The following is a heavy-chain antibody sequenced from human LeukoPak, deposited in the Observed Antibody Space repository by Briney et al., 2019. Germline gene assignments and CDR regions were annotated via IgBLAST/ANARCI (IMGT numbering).Heavy chain of an antibody. D-gene: IGHD3-9*01. CDR3: ARDIPVLRYFDWPGMDV. V-gene: IGHV1-2*02. CDR1: GYTFTGYY. CDR2: INPDSGST. Sequence: GASVKVSCKASGYTFTGYYMHWVRQAPGQGLEWMGWINPDSGSTNYAQKFQGRVTMTRDTSISTAYLELSRLRSDDTAVYYCARDIPVLRYFDWPGMDVWGKGTMVTVSS. J-gene: IGHJ6*03.